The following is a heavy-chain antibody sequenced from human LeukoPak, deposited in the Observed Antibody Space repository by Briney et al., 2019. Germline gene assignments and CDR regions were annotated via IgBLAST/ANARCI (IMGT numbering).Heavy chain of an antibody. CDR2: ISWNSGSI. V-gene: IGHV3-9*01. CDR3: ARHWLNRVMDY. D-gene: IGHD2/OR15-2a*01. CDR1: GFTFDDYA. J-gene: IGHJ4*02. Sequence: PGGSLRLSCAASGFTFDDYAMHWVRQAPGKGLEWVSGISWNSGSIGYADSVKGRFTISRDNAKNSLYLQMNSLRAEDTAVYYCARHWLNRVMDYWGQGTLVTVSS.